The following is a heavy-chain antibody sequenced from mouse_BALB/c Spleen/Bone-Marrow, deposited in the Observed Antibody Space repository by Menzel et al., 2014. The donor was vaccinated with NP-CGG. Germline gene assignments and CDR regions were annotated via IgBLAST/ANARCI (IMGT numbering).Heavy chain of an antibody. CDR1: GYTFTSYW. CDR2: INPTSGYT. Sequence: QVQLQQSGAELAKPGASVKMSCKASGYTFTSYWMHWVKQRPGQGLEWIGYINPTSGYTEYNQKFKDKATLTADKSSGTAYMQLGSLASEDSAVYYCATGYYAMDSWGQGSSVTVSS. CDR3: ATGYYAMDS. V-gene: IGHV1-7*01. J-gene: IGHJ4*01.